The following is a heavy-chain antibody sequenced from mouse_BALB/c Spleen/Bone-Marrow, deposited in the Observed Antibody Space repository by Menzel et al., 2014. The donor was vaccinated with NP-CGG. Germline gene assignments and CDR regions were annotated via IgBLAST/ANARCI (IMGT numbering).Heavy chain of an antibody. CDR3: TRDGDGYYPYTLDN. CDR1: GYTFTDYE. D-gene: IGHD2-3*01. CDR2: IHPRSGGT. Sequence: QVQLQQPGAELVRPGASVKLSCKALGYTFTDYEIHWVKQTPVHGLEWIGAIHPRSGGTAYNQKFKGKATLTADKSSSIVYMELSSLTSEDSAVYYCTRDGDGYYPYTLDNWGQGTSVTVSS. V-gene: IGHV1-15*01. J-gene: IGHJ4*01.